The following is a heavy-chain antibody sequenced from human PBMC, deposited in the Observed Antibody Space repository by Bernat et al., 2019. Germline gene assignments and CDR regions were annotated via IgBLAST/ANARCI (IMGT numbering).Heavy chain of an antibody. V-gene: IGHV3-9*01. CDR2: INWNGANI. CDR3: ARDISDTSTTIDY. D-gene: IGHD5-18*01. CDR1: GFTFEDYA. J-gene: IGHJ4*02. Sequence: EVQLVESGGGLVQPDRSLRLSCAAFGFTFEDYAMHWVRQAPGKGLEWVSTINWNGANIIYADSVKGRFTISRDNAKNSLYLQMNSLRAEDTAFHYCARDISDTSTTIDYWGQGTLVTVSS.